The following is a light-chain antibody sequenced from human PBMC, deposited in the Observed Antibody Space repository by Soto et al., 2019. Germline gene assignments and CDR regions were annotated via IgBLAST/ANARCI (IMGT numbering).Light chain of an antibody. CDR3: QQYLSYPYT. Sequence: AIRMTQSPSSFSASTGDRVTITCRAIQGISSYLAWYQQKLGKAPKLLIYAAASLQRGAPSRFSARGAGTDFTLTISRLQSEDVATYCCQQYLSYPYTFGEGTKLEI. CDR1: QGISSY. J-gene: IGKJ2*01. V-gene: IGKV1-8*01. CDR2: AAA.